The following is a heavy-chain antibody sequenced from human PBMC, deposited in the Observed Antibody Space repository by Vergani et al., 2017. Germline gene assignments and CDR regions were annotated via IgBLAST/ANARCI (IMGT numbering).Heavy chain of an antibody. V-gene: IGHV3-30*18. CDR3: VNGYYYDQSGLASFDY. D-gene: IGHD3-22*01. J-gene: IGHJ4*02. Sequence: QVQLVESGGGVVQPGRSLRLSCAASGFTFSSYGMHWVRQAPGKGLEWVAVMKGRFTISRDNSQNTLYLQMDSLTAEDTAIYFCVNGYYYDQSGLASFDYWGQGTLVTVSS. CDR1: GFTFSSYG.